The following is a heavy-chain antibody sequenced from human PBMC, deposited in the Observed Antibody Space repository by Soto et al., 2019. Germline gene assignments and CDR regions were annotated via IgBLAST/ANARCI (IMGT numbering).Heavy chain of an antibody. CDR2: INHSGST. V-gene: IGHV4-34*01. D-gene: IGHD3-10*01. CDR1: GGSFSGYY. CDR3: ARDSYYYGSGSYPPDY. J-gene: IGHJ4*02. Sequence: QVQLQQWGAGLLKPSETLSLTCAVYGGSFSGYYWSWIRQPPGKGLEWIGEINHSGSTNYNPSLKGRVTISVDTSKNQFSLRLSSVTAADTAVYYCARDSYYYGSGSYPPDYWGQGTLVTVSS.